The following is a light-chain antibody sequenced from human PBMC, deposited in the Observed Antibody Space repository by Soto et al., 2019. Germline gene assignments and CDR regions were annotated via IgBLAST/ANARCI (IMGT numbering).Light chain of an antibody. CDR3: SAYTARSTLV. V-gene: IGLV2-14*01. CDR2: EVR. J-gene: IGLJ3*02. CDR1: MRDVGAYNL. Sequence: QAVVTQPASVSGSAGQSITISCSGTMRDVGAYNLVSWYQQHPGTAPKLIIYEVRNRPSGISSRFSGSMSGNTASLTISGLQSEDEGDYYCSAYTARSTLVFGGGTKLTVL.